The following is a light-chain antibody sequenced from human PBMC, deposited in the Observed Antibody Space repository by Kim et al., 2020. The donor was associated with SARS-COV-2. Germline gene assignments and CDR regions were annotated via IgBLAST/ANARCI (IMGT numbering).Light chain of an antibody. CDR3: AAWDDSLNGRGV. CDR1: SSNIGGNT. Sequence: QRVTSSCSGSSSNIGGNTVSWYQQFPGTAPKLLIYSDNQRPSGVPDRFSASKSGSSASLAISGLQSDDEADYYCAAWDDSLNGRGVFGGGTQLTVL. V-gene: IGLV1-44*01. J-gene: IGLJ3*02. CDR2: SDN.